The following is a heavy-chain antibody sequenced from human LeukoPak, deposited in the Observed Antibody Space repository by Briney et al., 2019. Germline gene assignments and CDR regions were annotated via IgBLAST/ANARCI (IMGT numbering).Heavy chain of an antibody. D-gene: IGHD3-10*01. CDR1: SGSISSSSYY. CDR3: ARHPIFSGMGSQLWFDP. J-gene: IGHJ5*02. CDR2: IYYRGST. Sequence: SETLSLTCTVSSGSISSSSYYWGWIRQSPGRGLEWIGSIYYRGSTFYKPSLKGRVTISVDTSKNQFSLKLSSVAAPDTAVYYCARHPIFSGMGSQLWFDPWGQGTLVTVSS. V-gene: IGHV4-39*01.